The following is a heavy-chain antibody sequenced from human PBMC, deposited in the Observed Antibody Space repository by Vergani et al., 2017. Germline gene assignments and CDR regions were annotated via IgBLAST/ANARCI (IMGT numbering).Heavy chain of an antibody. CDR2: IWYDGSNK. CDR3: ARDPKIVLMVYDLHDYGMDV. D-gene: IGHD2-8*01. CDR1: GFTFSSYG. V-gene: IGHV3-33*01. Sequence: QVQLVESGGGVVQPGRSLRLSCAASGFTFSSYGMHWVRQAPGKGLEWVAVIWYDGSNKYYADSVEGRFTISRDNSKNTLYLQMNSLRAEDTAGYYCARDPKIVLMVYDLHDYGMDVWGGGKTVTVSS. J-gene: IGHJ6*04.